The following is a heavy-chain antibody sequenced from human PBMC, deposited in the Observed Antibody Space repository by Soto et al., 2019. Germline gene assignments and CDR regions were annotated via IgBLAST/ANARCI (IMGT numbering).Heavy chain of an antibody. CDR2: IRSKANSYAT. J-gene: IGHJ6*02. V-gene: IGHV3-73*01. Sequence: GGSLRLSCAASGFTFSGSAMHWVRQASGKGLEWVGRIRSKANSYATAYAASVKGRFTISRDDSKNTACLQMNSLKTEDTAVYYCTRLGGYCISTSCFGPYYYGMDVWGQGTTVTSP. CDR3: TRLGGYCISTSCFGPYYYGMDV. D-gene: IGHD2-2*01. CDR1: GFTFSGSA.